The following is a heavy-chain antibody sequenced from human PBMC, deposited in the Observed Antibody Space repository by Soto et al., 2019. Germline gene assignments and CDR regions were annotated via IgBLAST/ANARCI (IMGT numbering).Heavy chain of an antibody. Sequence: GGSLRLSCAASGFTFSSYAMSWVRQAPGKGLEWVSAISGSGGSTYYADSVKGRFTISRDNSKNTLYLKMNSLRAEDTAVYYCAKVGLEGRVFDIWGQGTMVTVSS. CDR3: AKVGLEGRVFDI. J-gene: IGHJ3*02. V-gene: IGHV3-23*01. CDR2: ISGSGGST. CDR1: GFTFSSYA. D-gene: IGHD3-3*01.